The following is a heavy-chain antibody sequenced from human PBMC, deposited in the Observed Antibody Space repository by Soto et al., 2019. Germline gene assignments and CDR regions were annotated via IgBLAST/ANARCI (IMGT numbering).Heavy chain of an antibody. Sequence: PXESLRLSCAASGFTFSDYYMTWIRQAPGKGLEWVSYISSSGTGIYYADSVKGRFTISRDNAKKSLYLQMSSLRAEDTAVYYCARAYSDAFDIWGQGTMVTVSS. CDR2: ISSSGTGI. CDR3: ARAYSDAFDI. J-gene: IGHJ3*02. V-gene: IGHV3-11*01. D-gene: IGHD2-15*01. CDR1: GFTFSDYY.